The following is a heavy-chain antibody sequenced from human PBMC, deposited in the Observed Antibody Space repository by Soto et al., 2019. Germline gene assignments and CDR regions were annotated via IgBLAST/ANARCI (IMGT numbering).Heavy chain of an antibody. Sequence: QVQLVESGGGVVQPGRSLRLSCAASGFTFSSYGMHWVRQAPGKGLEWVATISYDGSNEYYADSVKGRFTVSRDNSKNTLYLQMNSRRTEDTAVYYCAKDRAGTLDYWGQGTLVTVSS. V-gene: IGHV3-30*18. D-gene: IGHD1-1*01. CDR1: GFTFSSYG. CDR3: AKDRAGTLDY. J-gene: IGHJ4*02. CDR2: ISYDGSNE.